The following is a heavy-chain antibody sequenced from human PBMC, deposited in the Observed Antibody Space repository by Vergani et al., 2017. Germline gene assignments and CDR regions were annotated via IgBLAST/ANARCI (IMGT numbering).Heavy chain of an antibody. J-gene: IGHJ4*02. CDR3: AKEGVLRFFDY. CDR2: ISYDGSNK. Sequence: VQLVESGGGVVQPGRSLRLSCAASGFTFSSYGMHWVRQAPGKGLEWVAVISYDGSNKYYADSVKGRFTISRDNSKNTLYLQMNSLRAEDTAVYYCAKEGVLRFFDYWGQGTLVTVSS. V-gene: IGHV3-30*18. CDR1: GFTFSSYG. D-gene: IGHD3-3*01.